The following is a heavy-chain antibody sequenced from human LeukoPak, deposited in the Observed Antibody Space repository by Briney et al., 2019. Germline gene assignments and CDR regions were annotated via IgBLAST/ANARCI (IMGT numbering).Heavy chain of an antibody. V-gene: IGHV1-69*13. CDR2: IIPIFGTA. Sequence: SVKVSRKASGGTFSSYAISWVRQAPGQGLEWMGGIIPIFGTANYAQKFQGRVTITADESTSTAYMELSSLRSEDTAVYYCAREVGDGPFYYYYYMDVWGKGTTVTVSS. D-gene: IGHD5-24*01. CDR1: GGTFSSYA. J-gene: IGHJ6*03. CDR3: AREVGDGPFYYYYYMDV.